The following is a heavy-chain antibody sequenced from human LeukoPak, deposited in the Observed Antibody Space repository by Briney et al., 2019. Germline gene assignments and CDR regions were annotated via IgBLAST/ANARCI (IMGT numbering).Heavy chain of an antibody. J-gene: IGHJ4*02. D-gene: IGHD6-19*01. CDR2: TRNKANSYTT. CDR3: AREWYSSGWLGY. V-gene: IGHV3-72*01. CDR1: EFTFSSYW. Sequence: GGSLRLSCAASEFTFSSYWMHWVRQAPGKGLEWVGRTRNKANSYTTEYAASVKGRFTISRDDSKNSLYLQTNSLKTEDTAVYYCAREWYSSGWLGYWGQGTLVTVSS.